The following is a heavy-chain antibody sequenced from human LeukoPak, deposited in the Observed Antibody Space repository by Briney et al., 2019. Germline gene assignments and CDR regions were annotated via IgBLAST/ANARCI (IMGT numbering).Heavy chain of an antibody. CDR3: ARDPGRGTYDTSGFHY. CDR1: GYTFGDYV. J-gene: IGHJ4*02. V-gene: IGHV1-18*01. Sequence: ASVKVSCKASGYTFGDYVITWIRQAPGQGLEWMGWVSAYTGNTNYAQSLQDRVIMIADTSTDTAYMELRSLRPDDTAVYYCARDPGRGTYDTSGFHYWGQGTLVTVSS. CDR2: VSAYTGNT. D-gene: IGHD3-22*01.